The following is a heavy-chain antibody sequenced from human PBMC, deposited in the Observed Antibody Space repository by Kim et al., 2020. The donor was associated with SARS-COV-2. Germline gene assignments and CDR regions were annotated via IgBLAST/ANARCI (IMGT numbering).Heavy chain of an antibody. J-gene: IGHJ6*02. Sequence: QGRVTITADKSTSTAYMELSSLRSEDTAVYYCAREPNIAARSWKPKGMDVWGQGTTVTVSS. CDR3: AREPNIAARSWKPKGMDV. D-gene: IGHD6-6*01. V-gene: IGHV1-69*04.